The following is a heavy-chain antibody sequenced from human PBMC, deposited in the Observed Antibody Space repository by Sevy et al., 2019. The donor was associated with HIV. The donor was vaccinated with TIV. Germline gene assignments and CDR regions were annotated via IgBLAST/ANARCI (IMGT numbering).Heavy chain of an antibody. D-gene: IGHD1-26*01. CDR2: ISSSGNYI. J-gene: IGHJ4*02. Sequence: GGSLRLSCAASGFTFTDYSMTWVRQAPGKGLEWVSSISSSGNYIYYADSVKGRFSISRDNGKNSLFLQMNSLRAEDTAVYYCARSWELLEFFDFWGQGTLVTVSS. CDR3: ARSWELLEFFDF. V-gene: IGHV3-21*06. CDR1: GFTFTDYS.